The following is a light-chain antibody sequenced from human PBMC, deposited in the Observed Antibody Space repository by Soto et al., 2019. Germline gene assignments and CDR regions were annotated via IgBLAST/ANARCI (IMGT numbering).Light chain of an antibody. V-gene: IGKV1-5*01. CDR2: DAS. Sequence: DIQLTQSPSTLSASVGDRVTITSLASHSISSWLAWYQQKPGKAPKLLIYDASSLESGVPSRFSGSGSGTEFTLTISSLQPDDFATYYCQQYNSYSRTFGQGTKVDIK. CDR3: QQYNSYSRT. J-gene: IGKJ1*01. CDR1: HSISSW.